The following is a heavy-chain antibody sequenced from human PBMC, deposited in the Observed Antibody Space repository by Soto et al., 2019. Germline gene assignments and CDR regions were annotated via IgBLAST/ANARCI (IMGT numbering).Heavy chain of an antibody. D-gene: IGHD1-26*01. CDR3: ATDLPTAGAGEFDY. J-gene: IGHJ4*01. CDR2: VTARGTT. CDR1: GFTFRTAW. V-gene: IGHV3-15*01. Sequence: EVQLVESGGGCVKPGESLRLSCAASGFTFRTAWMAWVRQAPGKGLEWIGHVTARGTTFYGAPVKGILTISRDDSKNTAYLQMNSLKTEDTAVYYCATDLPTAGAGEFDYWGQGTRVTVSS.